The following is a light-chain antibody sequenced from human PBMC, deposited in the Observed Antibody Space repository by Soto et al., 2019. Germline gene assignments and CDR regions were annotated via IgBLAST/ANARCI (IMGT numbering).Light chain of an antibody. CDR2: EVS. CDR1: NSDIGGYNY. CDR3: SSYAGRNFF. Sequence: QSALTQPPSASGSPGQSVTISCTGTNSDIGGYNYVSWYQQHPGKAPKLMIYEVSKRPSGVPDRFSGSRSGSTASLTVSGPQAEDEADDDCSSYAGRNFFFGGGTKLTV. J-gene: IGLJ2*01. V-gene: IGLV2-8*01.